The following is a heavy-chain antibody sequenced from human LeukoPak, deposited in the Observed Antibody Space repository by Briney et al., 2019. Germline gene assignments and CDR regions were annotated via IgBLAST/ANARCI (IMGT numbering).Heavy chain of an antibody. CDR3: ATYYDSSGLDAFDI. CDR2: IYHSGST. J-gene: IGHJ3*02. D-gene: IGHD3-22*01. Sequence: SSETLSLTCTVSGGSISSGGYYWSWIRQPPGKGLEWIGYIYHSGSTYYNPSLKSRVTISVDRSKNQFSLKLSSVTAADTAVYYCATYYDSSGLDAFDIWGQGTMVTVSS. V-gene: IGHV4-30-2*01. CDR1: GGSISSGGYY.